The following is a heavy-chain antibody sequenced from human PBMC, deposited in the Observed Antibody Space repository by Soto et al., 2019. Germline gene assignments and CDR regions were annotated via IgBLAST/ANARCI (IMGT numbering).Heavy chain of an antibody. Sequence: EVQLVESGGGLVQPGGSLRLSCAASGFTFSSYWMSWVRQAPGKGLEWVANIKQDGSEKYYVDSVKGRFTISRDNAKNTLNLQMSSLRAEDTAIYFCARASCGGDCYSGIDYWGQGTLVTVSS. V-gene: IGHV3-7*01. CDR2: IKQDGSEK. CDR3: ARASCGGDCYSGIDY. J-gene: IGHJ4*02. CDR1: GFTFSSYW. D-gene: IGHD2-21*02.